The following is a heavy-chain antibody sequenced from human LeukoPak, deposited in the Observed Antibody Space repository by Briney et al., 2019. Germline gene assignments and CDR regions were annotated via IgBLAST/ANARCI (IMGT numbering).Heavy chain of an antibody. J-gene: IGHJ5*02. V-gene: IGHV4-59*12. Sequence: SETLSLTCTVSGGSISSYYWSWIRQPPGKGLEWIGYIYYSGSTNYNPSLKSRVTISVDTSKNQFSLKLSSVTAADTAVYYCARAPASIAAARPGWFDPWGQGTLVTVSS. D-gene: IGHD6-13*01. CDR3: ARAPASIAAARPGWFDP. CDR2: IYYSGST. CDR1: GGSISSYY.